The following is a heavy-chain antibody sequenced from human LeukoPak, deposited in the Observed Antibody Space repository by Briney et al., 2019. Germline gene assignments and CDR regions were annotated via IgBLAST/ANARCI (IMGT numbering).Heavy chain of an antibody. V-gene: IGHV3-23*01. CDR1: GFSVSNYA. J-gene: IGHJ3*02. D-gene: IGHD4-17*01. CDR2: ITTAADS. CDR3: GKVVTTWAFDI. Sequence: GGFLRLSCVVSGFSVSNYAMSWVRQAAGKGLEWVSGITTAADSYYRDSVEGRFTTSRDNSKNILYLQMNSLRAEDTAIYYCGKVVTTWAFDIWGQGTMVTVSS.